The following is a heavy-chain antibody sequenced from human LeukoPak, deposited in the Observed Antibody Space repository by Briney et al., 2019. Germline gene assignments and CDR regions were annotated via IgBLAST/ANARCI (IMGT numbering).Heavy chain of an antibody. V-gene: IGHV3-74*01. CDR2: INSDGSTT. Sequence: GGSLRLSCAASGVTFITYWMHWVRQAPGKGLVWVSSINSDGSTTTYADSVKGRFTISRANAKNMVYLQMNSLRAEDTAVYYCARAFGSGILVSNDFDFWGQGTLVTVSS. CDR3: ARAFGSGILVSNDFDF. CDR1: GVTFITYW. J-gene: IGHJ4*02. D-gene: IGHD3-10*01.